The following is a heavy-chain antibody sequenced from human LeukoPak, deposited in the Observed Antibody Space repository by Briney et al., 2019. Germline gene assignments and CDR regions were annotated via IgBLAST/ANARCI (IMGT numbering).Heavy chain of an antibody. V-gene: IGHV3-30-3*01. CDR3: AREYYDFWSGYYSYYYYYGMDV. Sequence: GGSLRLSCAASGFTFSSYAMHWVRQAPGKGLEWVAVISYDGSNKYYADSVKGRFTISRDNSKNTLYLQMNSLRAEDTAVYYCAREYYDFWSGYYSYYYYYGMDVWGQGTTVTVSS. D-gene: IGHD3-3*01. J-gene: IGHJ6*02. CDR2: ISYDGSNK. CDR1: GFTFSSYA.